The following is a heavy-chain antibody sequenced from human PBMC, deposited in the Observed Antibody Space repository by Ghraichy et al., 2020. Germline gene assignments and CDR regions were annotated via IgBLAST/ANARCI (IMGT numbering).Heavy chain of an antibody. J-gene: IGHJ4*02. CDR2: IYYSGST. CDR1: GGSISSGGYY. CDR3: ARVQDSSGWYYFDY. V-gene: IGHV4-31*03. D-gene: IGHD6-19*01. Sequence: LSLTCTVSGGSISSGGYYWSWIRQHPGKGLEWIGYIYYSGSTYYNPSLKSRVTISVDTSKNQFSLKLSSVTAADTAVYYCARVQDSSGWYYFDYWGQGTLVTVSS.